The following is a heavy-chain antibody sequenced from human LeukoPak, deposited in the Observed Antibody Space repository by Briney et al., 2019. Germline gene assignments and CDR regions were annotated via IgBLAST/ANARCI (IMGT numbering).Heavy chain of an antibody. Sequence: GGSLRLSCAASGFTFGSYSMNWVRQAPGKGLEWVSYISTSSSTIYYADSVKGRFTISRDNAKNSLYLQMNSLRAEDTAVYYCARGHEGYYYDSSGPVDYWGQGTLVTVSS. CDR3: ARGHEGYYYDSSGPVDY. D-gene: IGHD3-22*01. J-gene: IGHJ4*02. CDR2: ISTSSSTI. CDR1: GFTFGSYS. V-gene: IGHV3-48*01.